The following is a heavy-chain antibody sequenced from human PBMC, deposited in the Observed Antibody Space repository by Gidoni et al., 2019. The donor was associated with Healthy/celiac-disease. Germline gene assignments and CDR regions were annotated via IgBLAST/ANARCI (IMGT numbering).Heavy chain of an antibody. J-gene: IGHJ4*02. CDR2: ISGSGGST. D-gene: IGHD1-26*01. Sequence: EVQLLESGGGLVQPGGSLSLSCAASGFTLSSYAMSWVRQAPGQGLEGVSAISGSGGSTYYADSVKGRFTISRDNSKNTLYLQMNSLRAEDTAVYYCAKEGGSYYVFDYWGQGTLVTVSS. CDR3: AKEGGSYYVFDY. V-gene: IGHV3-23*01. CDR1: GFTLSSYA.